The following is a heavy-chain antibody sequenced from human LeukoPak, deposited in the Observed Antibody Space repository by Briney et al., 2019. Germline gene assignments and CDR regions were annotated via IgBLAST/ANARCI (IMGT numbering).Heavy chain of an antibody. J-gene: IGHJ4*02. D-gene: IGHD3-9*01. CDR2: IRSSGSTI. CDR3: ARGGDYDILTGRDYYFDY. CDR1: GFTFSDHI. Sequence: AGGSLGLSCAASGFTFSDHIMNWIRQAPGKGLEWVSYIRSSGSTIYYADSVKGRFTISRDNAKNSLYLQMNSLRAEDTAVYYCARGGDYDILTGRDYYFDYWGQGTLVTVSS. V-gene: IGHV3-11*01.